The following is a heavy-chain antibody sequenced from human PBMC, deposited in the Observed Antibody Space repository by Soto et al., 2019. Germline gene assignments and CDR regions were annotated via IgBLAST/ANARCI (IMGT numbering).Heavy chain of an antibody. CDR3: ARGVDCTNGVCFNYWYFDL. V-gene: IGHV3-13*01. CDR1: GFTFSSYD. D-gene: IGHD2-8*01. CDR2: IGTAGDT. J-gene: IGHJ2*01. Sequence: VQLVESGGGLVQPGGSLRLSCAASGFTFSSYDMHWVRQATGKGLEWVSAIGTAGDTYYPGSVKGRFTISRENAKNSLYLQMNSLRAGDTAVYYCARGVDCTNGVCFNYWYFDLWGRGTLVTVSS.